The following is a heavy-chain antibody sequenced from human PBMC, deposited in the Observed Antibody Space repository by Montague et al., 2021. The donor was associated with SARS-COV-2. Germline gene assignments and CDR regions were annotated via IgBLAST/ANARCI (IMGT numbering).Heavy chain of an antibody. J-gene: IGHJ4*02. D-gene: IGHD3-10*01. CDR1: GGSFRNYY. Sequence: SETLSLTCAVYGGSFRNYYWSWIRQPPGKGLEWIGEIDQSGSTNYNPSLKSRVTMSVDTSKNQFSLKLSSVTAADTAVYYCARGARQGYGFRLGSFDSWGQGTLVTVSS. CDR2: IDQSGST. V-gene: IGHV4-34*01. CDR3: ARGARQGYGFRLGSFDS.